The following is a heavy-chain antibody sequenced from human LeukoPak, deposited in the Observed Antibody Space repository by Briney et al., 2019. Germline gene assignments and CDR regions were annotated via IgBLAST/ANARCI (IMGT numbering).Heavy chain of an antibody. D-gene: IGHD4-17*01. Sequence: PGGSLRLSCAASGFTFSSYGMHWVRQAPGKGLEWVAVIWYDGSNKYYADSVKGRFTISRDNSKNTLYLQMNSLRAEDTAVYYCAKDRLTVPDSSDYWGQGTLVTVSS. CDR3: AKDRLTVPDSSDY. CDR1: GFTFSSYG. J-gene: IGHJ4*02. CDR2: IWYDGSNK. V-gene: IGHV3-33*06.